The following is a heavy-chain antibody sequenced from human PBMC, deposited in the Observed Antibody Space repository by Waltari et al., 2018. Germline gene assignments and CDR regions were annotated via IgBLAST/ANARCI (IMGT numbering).Heavy chain of an antibody. Sequence: EVQLVESGGGLVQPGGSLRLSCAASGFPFSDHDMDWVRQAPEKGLEWVGRSRSKAKSYATEYAASVRGRFIISRDDSKNSLYLQMISLKTEDTAVYYCARDLDGDSNLDYWGQGTLVTVSS. D-gene: IGHD2-21*02. CDR3: ARDLDGDSNLDY. V-gene: IGHV3-72*01. CDR2: SRSKAKSYAT. J-gene: IGHJ4*02. CDR1: GFPFSDHD.